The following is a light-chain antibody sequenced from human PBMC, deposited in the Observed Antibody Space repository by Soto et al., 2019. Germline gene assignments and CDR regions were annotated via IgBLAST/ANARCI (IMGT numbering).Light chain of an antibody. CDR1: QRVSSNN. CDR3: QQYGRSPFT. CDR2: GAS. Sequence: EIVLTQSPGTLSLSPGERATLSCRASQRVSSNNLAWYQQRPGQAPRFVIYGASTRATGIPERFSGSGSGTDFTLTISRLEPEDFAVYYCQQYGRSPFTFGHGTKVDIK. V-gene: IGKV3-20*01. J-gene: IGKJ3*01.